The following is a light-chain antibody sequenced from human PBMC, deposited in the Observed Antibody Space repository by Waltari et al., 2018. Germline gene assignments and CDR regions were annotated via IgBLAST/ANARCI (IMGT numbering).Light chain of an antibody. CDR2: DVS. CDR1: SSDVGGYNY. Sequence: QSALTQPASVSGSPGQSITISCTGPSSDVGGYNYFSWSQQHPGKAPNLMIYDVSNRPSGVSNRFSGSKSGNTASLTISGLQAEDEADYYCSSYTSSSTLDVVFGGGTKLTVL. V-gene: IGLV2-14*03. J-gene: IGLJ2*01. CDR3: SSYTSSSTLDVV.